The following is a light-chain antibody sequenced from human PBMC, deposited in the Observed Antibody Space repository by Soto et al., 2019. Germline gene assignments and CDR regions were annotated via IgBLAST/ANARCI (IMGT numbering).Light chain of an antibody. CDR1: QSVLYSSNNKNY. CDR2: EAS. V-gene: IGKV4-1*01. J-gene: IGKJ4*01. CDR3: QQYYSTPLT. Sequence: DIVMTQSPDSLPVSLGERATINCKSSQSVLYSSNNKNYLTWYQQKAGQPPKVLIYEASIRESGVPDRFSGSGYGTDFTLTSGSLQAEDVAVYYCQQYYSTPLTFGGGTKVEIK.